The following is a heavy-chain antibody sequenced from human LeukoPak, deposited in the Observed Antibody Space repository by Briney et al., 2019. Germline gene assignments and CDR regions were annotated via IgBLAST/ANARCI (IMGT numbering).Heavy chain of an antibody. V-gene: IGHV3-11*01. D-gene: IGHD3-10*01. CDR3: AREMGGDYGSGTFFDL. J-gene: IGHJ4*02. Sequence: GGSLRLSCAASEFVFSDYYMSWVRQAPGKGLEWVSYISSGGSTIYYADSVKGRFTISRDNAKNSLYLQMNSLRAEDTAVYYCAREMGGDYGSGTFFDLWGQGDMVTVSS. CDR1: EFVFSDYY. CDR2: ISSGGSTI.